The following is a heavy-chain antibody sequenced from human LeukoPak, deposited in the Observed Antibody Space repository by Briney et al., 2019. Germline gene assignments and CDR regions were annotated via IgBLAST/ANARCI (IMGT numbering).Heavy chain of an antibody. CDR1: GYTFTGYY. Sequence: ASVKVSCKASGYTFTGYYMHWVRQAPGQGLEWMGRINPNSGGTNYAQKFQGRVTRTRDTSISTAYMELSRLRSDDTAVYYCARDRDYYDSPDAFDIWGQGTMVTVSS. CDR2: INPNSGGT. CDR3: ARDRDYYDSPDAFDI. J-gene: IGHJ3*02. V-gene: IGHV1-2*06. D-gene: IGHD3-22*01.